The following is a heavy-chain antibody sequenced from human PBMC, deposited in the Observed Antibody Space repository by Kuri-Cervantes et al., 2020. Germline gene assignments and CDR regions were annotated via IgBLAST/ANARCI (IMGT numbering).Heavy chain of an antibody. V-gene: IGHV3-30*18. CDR3: AKDICAAPGPYYYYYCMDV. Sequence: GGSLRLSCAAYGFTFSSYGMHWVRQAPGKGLEWVAVISYDGSNKYYADSVKGRFTISRDNSKNTLYLQMNSLRAEDTAVYYCAKDICAAPGPYYYYYCMDVWGQGTTVTVSS. D-gene: IGHD6-6*01. CDR1: GFTFSSYG. CDR2: ISYDGSNK. J-gene: IGHJ6*02.